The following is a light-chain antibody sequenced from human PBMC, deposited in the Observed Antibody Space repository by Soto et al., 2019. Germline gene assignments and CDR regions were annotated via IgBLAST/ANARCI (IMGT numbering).Light chain of an antibody. CDR3: TSYTRDTALV. V-gene: IGLV2-14*01. CDR1: SSDVGTYNY. J-gene: IGLJ1*01. CDR2: EVS. Sequence: QSALTQPASVSGSPGQSITISCTGTSSDVGTYNYVSWYQHHPGKAPKLIIYEVSNRPSGVSNRFSGSKSGSTASLTISGLQAEDEADYRCTSYTRDTALVFGTGTKVTV.